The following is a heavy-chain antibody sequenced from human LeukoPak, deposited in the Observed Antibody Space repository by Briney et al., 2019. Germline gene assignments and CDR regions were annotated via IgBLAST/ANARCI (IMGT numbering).Heavy chain of an antibody. J-gene: IGHJ4*02. D-gene: IGHD6-6*01. CDR3: ARLQYSSSSANFDY. Sequence: SETLSLTCAVSGASISSSNYYWGWVRQPPGKGLEWIASISYSVNIYYNPSLKSRVTISIDTSKNQFSLKLYSVTAADTAVYYCARLQYSSSSANFDYWGQGTLVTVSS. V-gene: IGHV4-39*07. CDR1: GASISSSNYY. CDR2: ISYSVNI.